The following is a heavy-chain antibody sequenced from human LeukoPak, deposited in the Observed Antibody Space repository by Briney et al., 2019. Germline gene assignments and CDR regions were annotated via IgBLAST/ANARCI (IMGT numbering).Heavy chain of an antibody. Sequence: GGSLRLSCAASGFPLSSYSINWVRQAPGKGLEWVSCIGGSSGNTVQYADSVKGRFTISRDNSKNTLFLQMKSLRAEDTAVYYCASNKEIFYDSSGGYWGQGTLVTVSS. CDR2: IGGSSGNTV. CDR3: ASNKEIFYDSSGGY. J-gene: IGHJ4*02. D-gene: IGHD3-22*01. V-gene: IGHV3-23*01. CDR1: GFPLSSYS.